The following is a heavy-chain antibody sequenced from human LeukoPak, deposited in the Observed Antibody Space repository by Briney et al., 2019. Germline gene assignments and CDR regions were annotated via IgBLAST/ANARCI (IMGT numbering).Heavy chain of an antibody. CDR1: GFTFSSYS. Sequence: GGSLRLSCAASGFTFSSYSMNWVRQAPGKGLEWLSYISSTSSAIYYADSLKGRFTISRDNAKYSLYLQMNSLRAEDTAVYYCARVIGSYGDSAYWGQGTLVTVSS. D-gene: IGHD3-16*01. J-gene: IGHJ4*02. CDR3: ARVIGSYGDSAY. CDR2: ISSTSSAI. V-gene: IGHV3-48*04.